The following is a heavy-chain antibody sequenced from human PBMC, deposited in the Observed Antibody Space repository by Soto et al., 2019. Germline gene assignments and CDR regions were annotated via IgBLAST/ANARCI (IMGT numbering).Heavy chain of an antibody. Sequence: GGSLKISCKGSGYSFTNYWIAWVRQMPGKGLEWMEIIYPRGSDIRSSHSFQGQVTISADKSISTAYLQWSSLRASDTAVYYCARPSGSYKTYGMDVWGQGTSVTVSS. J-gene: IGHJ6*02. CDR1: GYSFTNYW. CDR3: ARPSGSYKTYGMDV. CDR2: IYPRGSDI. V-gene: IGHV5-51*01. D-gene: IGHD3-10*01.